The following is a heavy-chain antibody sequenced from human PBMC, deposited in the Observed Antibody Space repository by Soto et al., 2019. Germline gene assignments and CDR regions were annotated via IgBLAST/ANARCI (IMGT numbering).Heavy chain of an antibody. Sequence: PSETLYRTCTVSCGSNSGNNWSWIRPHPETGLQYIGYISYSGSTNYNPSCKFRVTISVDTSNSRFSLRLSSGTAADSAVYYCARDVGLQHDTGYYDFWSGKNNWFDPWRQGTLVTVGS. J-gene: IGHJ5*02. CDR1: CGSNSGNN. D-gene: IGHD3-3*01. CDR3: ARDVGLQHDTGYYDFWSGKNNWFDP. V-gene: IGHV4-59*01. CDR2: ISYSGST.